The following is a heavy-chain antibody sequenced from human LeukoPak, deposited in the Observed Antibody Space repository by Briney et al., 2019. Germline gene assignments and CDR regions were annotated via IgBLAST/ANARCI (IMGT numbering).Heavy chain of an antibody. CDR3: ARHSNWGSRAGDY. V-gene: IGHV4-39*01. Sequence: SETLSLTCTVSGGSISSSSYYWGWIRQPPGKGLEWIGSIYYSGSTYYNPSLKSRVTISVDTSKNQFSLKLSSVTAADTAVYYCARHSNWGSRAGDYWGQGTLVTVSS. J-gene: IGHJ4*02. CDR1: GGSISSSSYY. CDR2: IYYSGST. D-gene: IGHD7-27*01.